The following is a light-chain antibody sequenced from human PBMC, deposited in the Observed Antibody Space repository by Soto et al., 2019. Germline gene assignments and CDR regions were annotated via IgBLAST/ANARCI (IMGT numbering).Light chain of an antibody. V-gene: IGLV2-14*01. CDR2: QVN. CDR3: ASFRSGTILV. J-gene: IGLJ6*01. Sequence: LTQPASVSGSPGQSVTISCTGPRSDIGDSNFISWYQHSPGKAPRLLIYQVNNRPSGVSGRFSGSKAGNTASLTISGLLDDDEADYFCASFRSGTILVFGSG. CDR1: RSDIGDSNF.